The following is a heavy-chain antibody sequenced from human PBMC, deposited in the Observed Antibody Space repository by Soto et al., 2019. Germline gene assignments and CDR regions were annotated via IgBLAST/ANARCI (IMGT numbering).Heavy chain of an antibody. CDR3: AKDMTTVTTSYYYGMDV. Sequence: EVQLVESGGGLVQPGRSLRLSCAASGFTFDDYAMHWVRQAPGKGLEWVSGISWNSGSIGYADSVKGRFTISRDNAKNSLYLQRNSLRAEDTALYYCAKDMTTVTTSYYYGMDVWGQGTTVTVSS. CDR1: GFTFDDYA. D-gene: IGHD4-17*01. CDR2: ISWNSGSI. V-gene: IGHV3-9*01. J-gene: IGHJ6*02.